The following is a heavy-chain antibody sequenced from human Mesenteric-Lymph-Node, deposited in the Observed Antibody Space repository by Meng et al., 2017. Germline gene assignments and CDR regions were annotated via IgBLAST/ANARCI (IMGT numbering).Heavy chain of an antibody. V-gene: IGHV1-24*01. D-gene: IGHD1-26*01. CDR1: GYTLTELS. CDR3: ANSVRGVGATPS. CDR2: FDPEDGET. Sequence: QVQLVQSGAEVKKPGASVKVSCKVSGYTLTELSMHWVRQAPGKGLEWMGGFDPEDGETIYAQKFQGRVTITADKSTSTAYMELSSLRSEDTAVYYCANSVRGVGATPSWGQGTLVTVSS. J-gene: IGHJ4*02.